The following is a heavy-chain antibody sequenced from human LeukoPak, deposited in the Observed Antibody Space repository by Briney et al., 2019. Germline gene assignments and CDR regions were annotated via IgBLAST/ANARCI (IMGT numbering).Heavy chain of an antibody. CDR1: GGSFSGYY. CDR3: ARGGSGYDFWSGYSYYFDY. V-gene: IGHV4-34*01. CDR2: INHSGST. D-gene: IGHD3-3*01. Sequence: SETLSLTCAVYGGSFSGYYWSWIRRPPGKGLEWIGEINHSGSTNYNPSLKSRVTISVDTSKNQFSLKLSSVTAADTAVYYCARGGSGYDFWSGYSYYFDYWGQGTLVTVSS. J-gene: IGHJ4*02.